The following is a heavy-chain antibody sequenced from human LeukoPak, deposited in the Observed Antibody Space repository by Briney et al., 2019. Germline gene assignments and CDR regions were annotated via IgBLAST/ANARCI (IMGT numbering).Heavy chain of an antibody. CDR1: GGSISGYY. CDR3: ARGVVVVTAIRGFDY. J-gene: IGHJ4*02. V-gene: IGHV4-59*01. CDR2: IFYSGST. Sequence: SETLSLTCTVSGGSISGYYWSWIRQPPGKGLEWIGYIFYSGSTNYNPSLKSRVTISVDTSKNQFSLKLSSVTAADTAVYYCARGVVVVTAIRGFDYWGQGTLVTVSS. D-gene: IGHD2-21*02.